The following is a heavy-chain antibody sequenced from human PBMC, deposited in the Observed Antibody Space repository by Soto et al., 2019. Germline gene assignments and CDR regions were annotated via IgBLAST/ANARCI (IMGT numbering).Heavy chain of an antibody. D-gene: IGHD2-21*01. CDR3: ARDVVPHFDS. CDR1: GFTFSDYY. J-gene: IGHJ4*02. V-gene: IGHV3-11*01. Sequence: QVQLVESGGGLVKPGGSLRLSCAASGFTFSDYYMSWIRQAPGKGLEWLSYISSSGDSIYYADSVKGRITLSRDNAKNSLYLQMNSLTAEDTAVYYCARDVVPHFDSWGQGTLVTVSS. CDR2: ISSSGDSI.